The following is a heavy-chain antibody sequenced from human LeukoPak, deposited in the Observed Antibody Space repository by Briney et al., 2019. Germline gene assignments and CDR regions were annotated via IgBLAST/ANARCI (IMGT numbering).Heavy chain of an antibody. CDR1: GFTFSSYW. D-gene: IGHD2-15*01. Sequence: TGGSLRLSCAASGFTFSSYWMHWVRQAPGKGLVWVSRTNTDGSSTSYADSVKGRFTISRDNAKNTLYLQMNSLRAEDTAVYYCARAPCRGGSCRFDYWGQGTLVTVSS. CDR2: TNTDGSST. J-gene: IGHJ4*02. V-gene: IGHV3-74*01. CDR3: ARAPCRGGSCRFDY.